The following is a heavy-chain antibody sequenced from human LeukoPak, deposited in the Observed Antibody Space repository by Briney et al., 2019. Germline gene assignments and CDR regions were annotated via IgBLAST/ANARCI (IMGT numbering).Heavy chain of an antibody. CDR2: IRHDDTNK. CDR1: GFAFTTQG. D-gene: IGHD3-10*01. Sequence: GGSLRLSCAVSGFAFTTQGIHWVRQAPGKGLEWVAFIRHDDTNKFYADSVTGRFTISRDRSKNTVFLQMGSLRPEDSGVCHCAKDSGEASTDLAHYYNYYMDVWGKATTVSVS. V-gene: IGHV3-30*02. J-gene: IGHJ6*03. CDR3: AKDSGEASTDLAHYYNYYMDV.